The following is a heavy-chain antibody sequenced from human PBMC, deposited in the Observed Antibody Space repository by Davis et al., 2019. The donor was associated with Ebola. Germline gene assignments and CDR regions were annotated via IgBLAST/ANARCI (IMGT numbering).Heavy chain of an antibody. CDR2: IRSKANSYAT. D-gene: IGHD6-6*01. CDR1: GFTFSGSA. V-gene: IGHV3-73*01. J-gene: IGHJ4*02. Sequence: GESLKISCAASGFTFSGSAMHWVRQASGKGLECVGRIRSKANSYATAYAASLKGRFTISRDDSKNTAYLQMNSLKTEDTAVYYCTFSFTSSSIVDYWGQGTLVTVSS. CDR3: TFSFTSSSIVDY.